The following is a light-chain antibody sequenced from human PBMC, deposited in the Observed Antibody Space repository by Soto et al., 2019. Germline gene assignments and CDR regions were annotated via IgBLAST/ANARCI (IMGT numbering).Light chain of an antibody. CDR3: PQYASSTGP. J-gene: IGKJ1*01. Sequence: IVVSQPAATWSLYTGEKAILSGRASQSVSRYLAWYQQKPGQAPRLLIYDASSRATGIPDRFSGSGSGTEFTLTISRLEPEDSAVYYCPQYASSTGPFGQGSKAAIK. CDR1: QSVSRY. CDR2: DAS. V-gene: IGKV3-20*01.